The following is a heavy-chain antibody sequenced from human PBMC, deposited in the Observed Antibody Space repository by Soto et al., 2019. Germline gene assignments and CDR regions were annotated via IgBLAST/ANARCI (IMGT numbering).Heavy chain of an antibody. Sequence: PSETLSLTCTVSGGSFSSGGYYWSWIRQLPGKGLEWIGYIYYSGSSYYNPSLKSRFTISLDTSKNQLSLKLSSVTAADTAVYYCARATSFSGHHGYWGQGTLVTVSS. D-gene: IGHD2-8*02. V-gene: IGHV4-31*03. CDR1: GGSFSSGGYY. CDR2: IYYSGSS. CDR3: ARATSFSGHHGY. J-gene: IGHJ4*02.